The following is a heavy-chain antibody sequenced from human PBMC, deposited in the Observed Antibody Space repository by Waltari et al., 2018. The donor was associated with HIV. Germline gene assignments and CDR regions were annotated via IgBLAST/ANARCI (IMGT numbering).Heavy chain of an antibody. D-gene: IGHD6-25*01. V-gene: IGHV3-48*03. CDR2: ICVAAETM. CDR3: ARDTRGGGGQVMRPRYFDY. J-gene: IGHJ4*02. CDR1: GFNFNLYP. Sequence: EVKLLESGGALVQPGGSLRLSCAASGFNFNLYPMNWVCQAPGKGLEWISYICVAAETMPYAGSGKGRFTISRDNAQNSVFLQVSSLRPDDTAVYYCARDTRGGGGQVMRPRYFDYWGQGTLVTVS.